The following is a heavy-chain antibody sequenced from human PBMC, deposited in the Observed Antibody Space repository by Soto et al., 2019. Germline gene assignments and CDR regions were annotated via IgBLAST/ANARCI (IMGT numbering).Heavy chain of an antibody. CDR1: GGSFSGYY. CDR2: FHYGGST. Sequence: SETLSLTCAVYGGSFSGYYWGWIRQPPGKGLEWIGSFHYGGSTYYNPSLKSRVTISVDTSKNQFSLKLSSVTAADTAVYYCARYTRITTLFGPWGQGTLVTVSS. J-gene: IGHJ5*02. CDR3: ARYTRITTLFGP. D-gene: IGHD3-3*01. V-gene: IGHV4-34*01.